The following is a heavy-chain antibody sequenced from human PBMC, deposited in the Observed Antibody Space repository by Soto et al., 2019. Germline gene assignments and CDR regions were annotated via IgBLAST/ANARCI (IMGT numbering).Heavy chain of an antibody. CDR2: ISATGGGT. CDR3: AKDRRAGGNSDFYLAF. D-gene: IGHD2-21*02. V-gene: IGHV3-23*01. CDR1: VFKFSNYA. Sequence: PWLSLRLSWAACVFKFSNYAMSWVRQAPGKGLEWVSLISATGGGTYYADSVKGRFTISRDNSHNTLYLQVHSLTAEDTAVYYCAKDRRAGGNSDFYLAFRGKGAQVTVSS. J-gene: IGHJ4*02.